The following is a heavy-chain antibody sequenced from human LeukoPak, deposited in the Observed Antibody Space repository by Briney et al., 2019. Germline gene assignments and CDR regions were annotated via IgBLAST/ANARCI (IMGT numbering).Heavy chain of an antibody. D-gene: IGHD1-7*01. CDR2: INDSGTY. V-gene: IGHV4-34*01. J-gene: IGHJ4*02. CDR3: ARGLELEGLDY. CDR1: GGSFSDYN. Sequence: SETLSLTCAVSGGSFSDYNWTWLRQSPDKGLEWIGEINDSGTYHYNPSLKSRVTISVDTAKNQFSLELRSVTAADTAVYYCARGLELEGLDYWGQGTLVTVSS.